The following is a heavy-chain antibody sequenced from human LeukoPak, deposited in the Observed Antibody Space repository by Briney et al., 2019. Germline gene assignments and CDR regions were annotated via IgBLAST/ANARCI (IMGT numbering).Heavy chain of an antibody. CDR1: GYTFTSYG. CDR3: ASQWPDENWFDP. V-gene: IGHV1-18*01. J-gene: IGHJ5*02. Sequence: ASVKVSCKASGYTFTSYGISWVRQAPGQGLEWMGWISAYNGNTNYAQKLQGRVTMTTDTSTSTAYMELRSLRSDDTAVYYCASQWPDENWFDPWGQGTLVTVSS. D-gene: IGHD6-19*01. CDR2: ISAYNGNT.